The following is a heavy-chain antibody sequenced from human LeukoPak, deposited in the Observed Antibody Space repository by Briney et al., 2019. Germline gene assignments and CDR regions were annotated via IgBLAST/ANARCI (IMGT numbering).Heavy chain of an antibody. CDR3: ARAHGSSSRIYYYYYMDV. V-gene: IGHV4-34*01. CDR1: GGSFSGYY. CDR2: INHSGST. D-gene: IGHD6-6*01. J-gene: IGHJ6*03. Sequence: TLSLTCAVYGGSFSGYYWSWIRRPPGKGLEWIGEINHSGSTNYNPSLKSRVTISVDTSKNQFSLKLSSVTAADTAVYYCARAHGSSSRIYYYYYMDVWGKGTTVTVSS.